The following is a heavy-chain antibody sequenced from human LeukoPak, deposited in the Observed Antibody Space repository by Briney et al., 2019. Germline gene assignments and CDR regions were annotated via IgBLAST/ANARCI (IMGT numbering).Heavy chain of an antibody. Sequence: SETLSLTCTVSGGSISSYYWSWIRQPAGKGLEWIGRIYTSGSTNYNPSLKSRVTMSVDTSKNQFSLKLSSVTAADTAVYYCARDGEQGTVTYAYYYYYGMDVWGQGTTVTVSS. D-gene: IGHD4-17*01. CDR1: GGSISSYY. CDR2: IYTSGST. V-gene: IGHV4-4*07. CDR3: ARDGEQGTVTYAYYYYYGMDV. J-gene: IGHJ6*02.